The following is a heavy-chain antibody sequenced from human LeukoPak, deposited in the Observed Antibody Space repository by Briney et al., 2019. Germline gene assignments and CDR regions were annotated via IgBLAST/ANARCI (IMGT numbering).Heavy chain of an antibody. Sequence: SEILSLTCTVSGGSISSYYWSWIRQPPGKGLEWIGYIYYSGSTNYNPSLKSRVTISVDTSKNQFSLKLSSVTAADTAVYYCARLYDFWSGPGVWFDPWGQGTLVTVSS. D-gene: IGHD3-3*01. V-gene: IGHV4-59*01. CDR2: IYYSGST. J-gene: IGHJ5*02. CDR3: ARLYDFWSGPGVWFDP. CDR1: GGSISSYY.